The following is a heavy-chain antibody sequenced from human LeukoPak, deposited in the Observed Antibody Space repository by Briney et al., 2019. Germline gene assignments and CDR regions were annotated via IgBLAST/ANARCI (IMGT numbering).Heavy chain of an antibody. D-gene: IGHD7-27*01. CDR3: ARFTGDDAFDI. CDR1: GYSFSSGYY. CDR2: IYHSGST. Sequence: KPSETMSLTCAVSGYSFSSGYYWGWIRQPPGKGLEWIGSIYHSGSTYYNPSLKSRVAISVDTSKNQFSLKLSSVTAADTAVYYCARFTGDDAFDIWGQGTMVTVSS. V-gene: IGHV4-38-2*01. J-gene: IGHJ3*02.